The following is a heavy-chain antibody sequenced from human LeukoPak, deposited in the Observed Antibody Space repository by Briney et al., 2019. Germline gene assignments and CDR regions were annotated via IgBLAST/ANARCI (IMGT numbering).Heavy chain of an antibody. CDR2: IYPADADT. CDR3: ARQDESSWNAGAAFDP. D-gene: IGHD1-1*01. J-gene: IGHJ5*02. V-gene: IGHV5-51*01. Sequence: GESLKISCKGSGYSFTSYWIGWVRQMPGKGLEWMGTIYPADADTRYSPSFQGQVTTSSEKSISTAYLQWSSLQAFDTAVYYCARQDESSWNAGAAFDPWGQGTLVTVSS. CDR1: GYSFTSYW.